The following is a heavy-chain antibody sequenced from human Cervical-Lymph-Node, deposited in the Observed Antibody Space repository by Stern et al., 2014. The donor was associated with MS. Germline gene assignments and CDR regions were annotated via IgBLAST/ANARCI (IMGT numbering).Heavy chain of an antibody. D-gene: IGHD3-22*01. J-gene: IGHJ4*02. CDR2: ISDDGSTK. CDR1: GFSFRTYA. V-gene: IGHV3-30-3*01. Sequence: VQLEESGGGVVQPGRALRLSCAASGFSFRTYAMHWVRQAPGKGLAWVTVISDDGSTKYYADSVKGRFTISQDNSKNTLYLQMNNLRVEDTAMYYCARAPGDYELDHWGQGTLITVSS. CDR3: ARAPGDYELDH.